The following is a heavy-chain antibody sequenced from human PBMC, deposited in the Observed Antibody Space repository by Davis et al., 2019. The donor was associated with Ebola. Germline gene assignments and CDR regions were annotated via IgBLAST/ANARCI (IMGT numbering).Heavy chain of an antibody. J-gene: IGHJ4*02. CDR3: ARGTSGAEH. CDR2: VYYSGST. D-gene: IGHD7-27*01. Sequence: SETLSLTCNVSGGSINSYYWNWIRQPPGKGLEWIGYVYYSGSTNYNPSLKSRVTISVDTSKNQFSLKLRSVTAADTAVYYCARGTSGAEHWGQGTLATVSS. V-gene: IGHV4-59*01. CDR1: GGSINSYY.